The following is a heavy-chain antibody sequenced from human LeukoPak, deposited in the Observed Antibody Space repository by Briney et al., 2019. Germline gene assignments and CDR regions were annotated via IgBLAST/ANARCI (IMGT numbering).Heavy chain of an antibody. CDR1: GYTFTSYG. V-gene: IGHV1-18*01. D-gene: IGHD3-10*01. CDR3: ARVTENYGSGNDFRFDP. CDR2: ISAYNGNT. Sequence: ASVKVSCKASGYTFTSYGISWVRQAPGQGLEWMGWISAYNGNTNYAQKLQGRVTMTTDTSTSTAYMELRSLRSDDTAVYYCARVTENYGSGNDFRFDPWGQGTLVTVSS. J-gene: IGHJ5*02.